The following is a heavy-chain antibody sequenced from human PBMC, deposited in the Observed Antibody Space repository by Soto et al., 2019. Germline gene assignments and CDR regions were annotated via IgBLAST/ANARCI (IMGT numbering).Heavy chain of an antibody. D-gene: IGHD3-22*01. Sequence: QVQLQESGPGLVKPSQTLSLTCTVSGGSISSGGYYWSWIRQHPGKGLEWIGYIYYSGSTYYNPSRKSRVTISEDTYKNQFSLKLSSVTAADTAVYYCAGSDYYDTSGYYYRVDYWGQGTLVTVSS. CDR1: GGSISSGGYY. J-gene: IGHJ4*02. CDR3: AGSDYYDTSGYYYRVDY. CDR2: IYYSGST. V-gene: IGHV4-31*03.